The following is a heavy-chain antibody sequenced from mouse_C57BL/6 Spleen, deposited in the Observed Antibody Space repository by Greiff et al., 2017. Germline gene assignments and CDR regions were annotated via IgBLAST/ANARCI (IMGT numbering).Heavy chain of an antibody. Sequence: EVKLQESGPELVKPGASVKISCKASGYSFTGYYMNWVKQSPEKSLEWIGEINPSTGGTTYNQKFKAKATLTVDKSSSPAYMQLKSLTSEDSAVDYCARGYDYDGFAYWGQGTLVTVSA. CDR3: ARGYDYDGFAY. J-gene: IGHJ3*01. V-gene: IGHV1-42*01. CDR1: GYSFTGYY. D-gene: IGHD2-4*01. CDR2: INPSTGGT.